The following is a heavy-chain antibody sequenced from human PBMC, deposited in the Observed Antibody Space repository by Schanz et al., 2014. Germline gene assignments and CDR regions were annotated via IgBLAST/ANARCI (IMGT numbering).Heavy chain of an antibody. CDR1: GFTFSSYS. D-gene: IGHD3-10*01. CDR2: VSSDGNND. J-gene: IGHJ4*02. Sequence: VQLVESGGGLVQPGGSLRLSCTASGFTFSSYSMNWVRQAPGKGLEWVALVSSDGNNDYYTDSVKGRFTISRDNSKNSLSLQMNSRRAEDTAVYYCARIGGSVFDYWAQGTLVTVSS. V-gene: IGHV3-30*03. CDR3: ARIGGSVFDY.